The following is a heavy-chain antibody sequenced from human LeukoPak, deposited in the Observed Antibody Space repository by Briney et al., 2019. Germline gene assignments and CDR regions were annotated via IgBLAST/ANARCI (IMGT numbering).Heavy chain of an antibody. CDR2: ISAYNGNT. V-gene: IGHV1-18*01. D-gene: IGHD6-13*01. J-gene: IGHJ6*03. CDR1: GYTFSNYG. CDR3: ARLYSSSWEFGSGYYMDV. Sequence: ASVKVSCKASGYTFSNYGISWVRQAPGQGLEWMGWISAYNGNTNYAQKVQGRVTMTTDTSTSTAYMELRSLRSDDTAVYYCARLYSSSWEFGSGYYMDVWGTGTTVIVSS.